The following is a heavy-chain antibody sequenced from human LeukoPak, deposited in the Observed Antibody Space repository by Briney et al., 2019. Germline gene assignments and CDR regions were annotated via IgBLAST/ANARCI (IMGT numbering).Heavy chain of an antibody. J-gene: IGHJ4*02. D-gene: IGHD5-12*01. Sequence: PGGSLRLSCAASGFTFSSYWMHWVRHAPGKGLAWDSRINTDGSSTSYADSVKGRFTISRDNSKNTLDLQMNSLRAEDTAVYYCAKDPASYEYYFDYWGQGTLVTVSS. CDR3: AKDPASYEYYFDY. CDR1: GFTFSSYW. V-gene: IGHV3-74*01. CDR2: INTDGSST.